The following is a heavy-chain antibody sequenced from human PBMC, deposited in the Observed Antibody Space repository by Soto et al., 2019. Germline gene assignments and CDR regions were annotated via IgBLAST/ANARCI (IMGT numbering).Heavy chain of an antibody. CDR1: GYTFSSYY. Sequence: QVQLVQSGAEVKKPGASVKVSCKASGYTFSSYYIHWVRQAPGQGLEWIGIINPNGGTTNYAQNCKRRLSVTRDTSTATVYMDLSALTSDDAAMYYCARGLGLGDCWGQGSLVTVSS. D-gene: IGHD3-9*01. J-gene: IGHJ4*02. CDR3: ARGLGLGDC. V-gene: IGHV1-46*01. CDR2: INPNGGTT.